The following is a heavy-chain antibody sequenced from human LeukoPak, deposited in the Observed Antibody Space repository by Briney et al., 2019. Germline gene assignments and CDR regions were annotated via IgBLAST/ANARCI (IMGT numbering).Heavy chain of an antibody. D-gene: IGHD4-23*01. CDR3: ARDRSGYDYGGPGDAFDI. CDR2: IIPIFGTA. V-gene: IGHV1-69*06. J-gene: IGHJ3*02. CDR1: GGTFSSYA. Sequence: SVKVSCKASGGTFSSYAISWVRQAPGQGLEWMGGIIPIFGTANYAQKFQGRVTITADKSTSTAYMELSSLRSEDTAVYYCARDRSGYDYGGPGDAFDIWGQGTMVTVSS.